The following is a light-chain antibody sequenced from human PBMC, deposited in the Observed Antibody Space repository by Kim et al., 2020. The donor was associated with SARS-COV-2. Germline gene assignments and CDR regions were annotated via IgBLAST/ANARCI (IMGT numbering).Light chain of an antibody. CDR3: QQSSNWLT. Sequence: EIVLTQSPATLSLSPGERATLSCRASQSVSSYLAWYQQKPGQAPRLLIYDASNRATGIPARFSGSGSGTDFTLTISSLEPEDFAVYYCQQSSNWLTFGGGTKVDIK. CDR1: QSVSSY. J-gene: IGKJ4*01. CDR2: DAS. V-gene: IGKV3-11*01.